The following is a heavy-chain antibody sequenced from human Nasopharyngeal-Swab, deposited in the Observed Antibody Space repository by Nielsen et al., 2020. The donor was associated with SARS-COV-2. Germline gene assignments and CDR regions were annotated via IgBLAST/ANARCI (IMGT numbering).Heavy chain of an antibody. V-gene: IGHV4-39*01. Sequence: WIRQPPGKGLEWIASIYYRGSAYYNPSLESRLTISEDTSKNHFSLKLTSVTAADTAVYYCAKHPDGRWFGELSYYYYGLDVWGQGTTVTVSS. CDR2: IYYRGSA. CDR3: AKHPDGRWFGELSYYYYGLDV. J-gene: IGHJ6*02. D-gene: IGHD3-10*01.